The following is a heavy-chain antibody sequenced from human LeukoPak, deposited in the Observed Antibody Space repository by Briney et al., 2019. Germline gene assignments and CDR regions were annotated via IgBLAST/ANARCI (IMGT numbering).Heavy chain of an antibody. CDR3: AKERPYCGGDCLDL. CDR1: GFTFSSYS. J-gene: IGHJ5*02. V-gene: IGHV3-23*01. D-gene: IGHD2-21*02. CDR2: IYTYSGGGT. Sequence: GGSLRLSCAASGFTFSSYSMNWVRQAPGKGLEWVSAIYTYSGGGTKYADSVKGRFTISTDNSKNTLYLHMNSLRVEDTAIYYCAKERPYCGGDCLDLWGQGTLVTVSS.